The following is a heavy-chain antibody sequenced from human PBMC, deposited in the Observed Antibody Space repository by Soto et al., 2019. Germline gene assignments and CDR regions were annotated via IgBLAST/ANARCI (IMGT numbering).Heavy chain of an antibody. J-gene: IGHJ5*02. D-gene: IGHD1-7*01. V-gene: IGHV3-30*18. CDR1: GFTFSSYG. CDR3: AKDKENFNNWFDP. Sequence: GGSLRLSCAASGFTFSSYGMHWVRQAPGKGLEWVAVISYDGSNKYYADSVKGRFTISRDNSKNTLYLQMNSLRAEDTAVYYCAKDKENFNNWFDPWGQGTLVTVSS. CDR2: ISYDGSNK.